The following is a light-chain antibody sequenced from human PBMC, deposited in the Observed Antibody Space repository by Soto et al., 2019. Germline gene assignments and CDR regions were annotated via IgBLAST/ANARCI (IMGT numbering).Light chain of an antibody. Sequence: DIQITQSPSSLSASVGDRVAITCQASQDISNFLNWYQQKPGKAPKLLTYDASDLETGVPSRFSGSGSETDFTLTISSLQPDDFAVYFCQESFTTLGTFGQGTKVDIK. CDR1: QDISNF. CDR3: QESFTTLGT. J-gene: IGKJ1*01. CDR2: DAS. V-gene: IGKV1-33*01.